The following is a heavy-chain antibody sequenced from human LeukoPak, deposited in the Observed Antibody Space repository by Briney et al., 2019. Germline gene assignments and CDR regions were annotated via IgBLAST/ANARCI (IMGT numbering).Heavy chain of an antibody. CDR2: IDSSGGYM. CDR3: LRGDRRDY. V-gene: IGHV3-21*06. Sequence: GESLRLSCAASGFTFSIYSMNWARQAPGKGLEWVSSIDSSGGYMFYADSVKGRFIISRDNAKDSLYLQMNSLRVEDTAVYYCLRGDRRDYWGQGTLVTVSS. J-gene: IGHJ4*02. CDR1: GFTFSIYS.